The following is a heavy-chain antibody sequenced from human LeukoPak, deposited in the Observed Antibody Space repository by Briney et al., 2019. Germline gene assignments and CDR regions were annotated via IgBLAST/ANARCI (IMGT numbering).Heavy chain of an antibody. J-gene: IGHJ4*02. V-gene: IGHV3-11*04. CDR2: ISTSGSAK. CDR1: GFTFSDYY. CDR3: ARGSGSYHEGSFDY. Sequence: GGSLRLSCAASGFTFSDYYMNWIRQAPGKGLEWVSYISTSGSAKYYADSVKGRFTTSRDNAKNSLYLQMNGLRAEDTAVYYCARGSGSYHEGSFDYWGQGTPVTASS. D-gene: IGHD1-26*01.